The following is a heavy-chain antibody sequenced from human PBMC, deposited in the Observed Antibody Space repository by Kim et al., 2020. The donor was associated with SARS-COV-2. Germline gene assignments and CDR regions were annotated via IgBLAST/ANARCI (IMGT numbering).Heavy chain of an antibody. CDR2: ISYDGSNK. D-gene: IGHD3-10*01. J-gene: IGHJ4*02. CDR1: GFTFSSYA. Sequence: GGSLRLSCAASGFTFSSYAMHWVRQAPGKGLEWVAVISYDGSNKYYADSVKGRFTISRDNSKNTLYLQMNSLRAEDTAVDYCAREPSSITMVRGVRAGYYFDYWGQGTLVTVSS. V-gene: IGHV3-30*04. CDR3: AREPSSITMVRGVRAGYYFDY.